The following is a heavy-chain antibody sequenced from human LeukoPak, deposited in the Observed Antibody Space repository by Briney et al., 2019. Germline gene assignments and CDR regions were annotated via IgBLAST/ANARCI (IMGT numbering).Heavy chain of an antibody. CDR1: GFTFSSYT. D-gene: IGHD2-2*01. Sequence: GGSLRLSCAASGFTFSSYTMSWVRQAPGKGLAWVSTISGGSGSTYCADSVKGRFTISRDNAKNTLYLQMNSLRAEDTAVYYCARRVVVPAAPYYFDYWGQGTLVTVSS. J-gene: IGHJ4*02. CDR2: ISGGSGST. V-gene: IGHV3-23*01. CDR3: ARRVVVPAAPYYFDY.